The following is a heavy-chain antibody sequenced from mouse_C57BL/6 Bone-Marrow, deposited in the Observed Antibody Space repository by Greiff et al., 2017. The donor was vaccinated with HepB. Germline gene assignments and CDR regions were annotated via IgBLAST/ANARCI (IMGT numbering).Heavy chain of an antibody. CDR2: ISSGGSYT. D-gene: IGHD2-3*01. J-gene: IGHJ2*01. Sequence: EVMLVESGGDLVKPGGSLKLSCAASGFTFSSYGMSWVRQTPDKRLEWVATISSGGSYTYYPDSVKGRFTISRDNAKNTLYLQMSSLKSEDTAMYYCARRRMGFDYWGQGTTLTVSS. V-gene: IGHV5-6*02. CDR1: GFTFSSYG. CDR3: ARRRMGFDY.